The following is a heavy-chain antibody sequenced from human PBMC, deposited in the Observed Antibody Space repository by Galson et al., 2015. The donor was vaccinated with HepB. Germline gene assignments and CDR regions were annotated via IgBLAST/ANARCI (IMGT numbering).Heavy chain of an antibody. D-gene: IGHD5-18*01. CDR1: GFTFSSYA. J-gene: IGHJ4*02. CDR2: ISYDGSNK. V-gene: IGHV3-30-3*01. CDR3: ARRTAMAPFALDY. Sequence: SLRLSCAASGFTFSSYAMHWVRQAPGKGLEWVAVISYDGSNKYYADSVKGRFTISRDNSKNTLYLQMNSLRAEDTAVYYCARRTAMAPFALDYWGQGTLVTVSS.